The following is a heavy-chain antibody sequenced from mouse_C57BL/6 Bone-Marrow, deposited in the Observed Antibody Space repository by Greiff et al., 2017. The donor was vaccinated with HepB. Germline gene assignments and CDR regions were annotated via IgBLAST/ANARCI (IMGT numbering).Heavy chain of an antibody. J-gene: IGHJ3*01. V-gene: IGHV1-54*01. CDR3: ASSGDYGRGAWFAY. CDR2: INPGSGGT. D-gene: IGHD2-4*01. CDR1: GYAFTNYL. Sequence: VQLQQSGAELVRPGTSVKVSCKASGYAFTNYLIEWVKQRPGQGLEWIGVINPGSGGTNYNEKFKGKATLTADKSSSTAYMQLSSLTSEDSAVYFGASSGDYGRGAWFAYWGQGTLVTVSA.